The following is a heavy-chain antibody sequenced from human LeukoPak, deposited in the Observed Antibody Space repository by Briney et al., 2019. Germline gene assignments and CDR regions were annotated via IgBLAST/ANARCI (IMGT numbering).Heavy chain of an antibody. V-gene: IGHV4-59*11. J-gene: IGHJ4*02. Sequence: SETLSLTCTVSGGSIKSHFWSWVRQPPGKRLEWIGYIFHSGSTNYNPSLKSRVTISVDTSKNQFSLWLTSVTAADTAVYYCVRTNPWDLTYYFDYWGQGTLVTVSS. CDR2: IFHSGST. CDR3: VRTNPWDLTYYFDY. D-gene: IGHD1-14*01. CDR1: GGSIKSHF.